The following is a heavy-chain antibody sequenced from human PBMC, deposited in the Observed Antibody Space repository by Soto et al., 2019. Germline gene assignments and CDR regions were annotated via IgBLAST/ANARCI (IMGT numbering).Heavy chain of an antibody. CDR2: INHSVST. J-gene: IGHJ4*02. CDR1: GGSFSGYY. V-gene: IGHV4-34*01. CDR3: ARGTRGYSYGRNFDY. D-gene: IGHD5-18*01. Sequence: SETLSLTCAVYGGSFSGYYWSWIRQPPGKGMEWIGEINHSVSTNYNPSLKSRVTISVDTSKNQFSLKLSSVTAADTAVYYCARGTRGYSYGRNFDYWGQGTLVTLSS.